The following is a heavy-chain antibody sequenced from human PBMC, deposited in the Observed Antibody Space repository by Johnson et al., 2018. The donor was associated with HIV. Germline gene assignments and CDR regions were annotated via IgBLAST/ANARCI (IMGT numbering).Heavy chain of an antibody. CDR2: ISSSDSTI. D-gene: IGHD6-13*01. Sequence: QVQLVESGGGLVKPGGSLRLSCAASGFTFSDYYMSWIRQAPGKGLEWVSYISSSDSTIYYADSVKGRFTISRDNAKNSLYLQMNSLRAEDTAVYYCARARLYSTTWLDGLDIWGQGTMVTVSS. V-gene: IGHV3-11*04. CDR1: GFTFSDYY. CDR3: ARARLYSTTWLDGLDI. J-gene: IGHJ3*02.